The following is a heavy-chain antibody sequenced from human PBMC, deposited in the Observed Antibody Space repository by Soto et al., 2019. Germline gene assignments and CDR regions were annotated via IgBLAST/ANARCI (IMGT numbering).Heavy chain of an antibody. CDR3: AKDISPLKAHMDV. J-gene: IGHJ6*03. V-gene: IGHV3-9*01. CDR2: ISWNSGSI. CDR1: GFTFDDYA. Sequence: GGSLRLSCAASGFTFDDYAMHWVRQAPGKGLEWVSGISWNSGSIGYADSVKGRFTISRDNAKNSLYLQMNSLRAEDTALYYCAKDISPLKAHMDVWGKGTTVTVSS.